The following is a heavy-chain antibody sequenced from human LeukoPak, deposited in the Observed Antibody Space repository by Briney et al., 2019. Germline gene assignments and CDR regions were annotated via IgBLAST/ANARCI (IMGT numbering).Heavy chain of an antibody. D-gene: IGHD3-10*01. CDR3: ARATGISGVDALDI. V-gene: IGHV1-69*04. J-gene: IGHJ3*02. Sequence: SVKVSCKASGGTISNYAINWVRQAPGQGLEWMGRLIPFLGNALYAQKVQGRVTITADKSTSTTYMELTRLRSEDTAVYYCARATGISGVDALDIWGQGTMVTVSS. CDR1: GGTISNYA. CDR2: LIPFLGNA.